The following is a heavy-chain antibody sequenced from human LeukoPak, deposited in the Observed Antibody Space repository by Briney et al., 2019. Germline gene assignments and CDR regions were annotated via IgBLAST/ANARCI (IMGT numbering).Heavy chain of an antibody. V-gene: IGHV1-18*01. CDR1: GYSFTSYG. Sequence: AASVKVSCKASGYSFTSYGFSWVRQAPGQGLEWMGWISPYNGNTNYAQKLQGRVTMTSDTSTSTAYMELRSLRSDDTAVYYCARAVIPVAVKPAFDYWGQGTLVTVSS. CDR3: ARAVIPVAVKPAFDY. J-gene: IGHJ4*02. CDR2: ISPYNGNT. D-gene: IGHD6-13*01.